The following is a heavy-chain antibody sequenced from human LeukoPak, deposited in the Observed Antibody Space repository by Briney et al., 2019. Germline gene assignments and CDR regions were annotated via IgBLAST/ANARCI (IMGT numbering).Heavy chain of an antibody. CDR1: GYTFSDYF. D-gene: IGHD3-22*01. Sequence: ASVKVSCKGSGYTFSDYFLHWVRQAPGQGLEWMGWINPNSGGTNSAQKFQGRVTMTRDTSVSTAYIELSRLSSDDTAMYYCARAPSYSDRSGYYYFDSWGQGTLVTVSS. CDR2: INPNSGGT. CDR3: ARAPSYSDRSGYYYFDS. V-gene: IGHV1-2*02. J-gene: IGHJ4*02.